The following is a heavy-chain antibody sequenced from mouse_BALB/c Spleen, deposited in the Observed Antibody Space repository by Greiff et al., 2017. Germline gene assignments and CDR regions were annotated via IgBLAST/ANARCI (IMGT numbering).Heavy chain of an antibody. CDR2: INPSNGGT. D-gene: IGHD1-1*01. CDR1: GYTFTSYY. V-gene: IGHV1S81*02. Sequence: QVHVKQSGAELVKPGASVKLSCKASGYTFTSYYMYWVKQRPGQGLEWIGEINPSNGGTNFNEKFKSKATLTVDKSSSTAYMQLSSLTSEDSAVYYCTTVVGYFDVWGAGTTVTVSS. CDR3: TTVVGYFDV. J-gene: IGHJ1*01.